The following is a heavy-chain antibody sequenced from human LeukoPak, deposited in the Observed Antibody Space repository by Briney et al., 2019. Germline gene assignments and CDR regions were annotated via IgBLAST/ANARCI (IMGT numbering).Heavy chain of an antibody. CDR3: AKAASSSWPSYYYGMDV. D-gene: IGHD6-13*01. CDR2: ITGSGGNT. CDR1: GFIFSSYS. V-gene: IGHV3-23*01. J-gene: IGHJ6*02. Sequence: GGSLRLSCEASGFIFSSYSMSWVRQAPGMGLEWVSVITGSGGNTYYADSVKGRFTISKDNSKNTVYLQMSSLRVDDTAVYYCAKAASSSWPSYYYGMDVWAQGTTVTVSS.